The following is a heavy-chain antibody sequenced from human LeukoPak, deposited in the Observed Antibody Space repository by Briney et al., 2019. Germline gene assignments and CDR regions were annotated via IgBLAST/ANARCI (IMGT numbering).Heavy chain of an antibody. CDR3: AKGAMNYYDSSSYNYFDY. CDR1: GFTFSSYA. Sequence: GGSLRLSCAASGFTFSSYAMSWVRQAPGKGLEWVSAMSGSGGRTYYAASVKGRFTISRDNSKSTLNLQMNGLRAEDTAVYYCAKGAMNYYDSSSYNYFDYWGQGTLVTVSS. V-gene: IGHV3-23*01. CDR2: MSGSGGRT. J-gene: IGHJ4*02. D-gene: IGHD3-22*01.